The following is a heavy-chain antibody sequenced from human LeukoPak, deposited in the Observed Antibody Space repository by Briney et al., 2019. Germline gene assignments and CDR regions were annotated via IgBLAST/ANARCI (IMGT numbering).Heavy chain of an antibody. CDR2: IYHSGST. V-gene: IGHV4-38-2*02. Sequence: SETLSLTCTVSGYSISSGYYWGWIRQPPGKGLEWIGSIYHSGSTYYNPSLKSRVTISVDTSRNQFSLKLSSVTAADTAVYYCARLLDIVVATNWGQGTLVTVSS. CDR3: ARLLDIVVATN. CDR1: GYSISSGYY. D-gene: IGHD2-2*03. J-gene: IGHJ4*02.